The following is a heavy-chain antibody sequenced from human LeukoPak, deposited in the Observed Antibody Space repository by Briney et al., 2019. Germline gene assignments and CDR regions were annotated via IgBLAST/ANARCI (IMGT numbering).Heavy chain of an antibody. CDR3: ARDRRGGGSYDY. CDR2: IISSSSTI. CDR1: GFTFSSYS. D-gene: IGHD1-26*01. Sequence: GGSLRLSCAASGFTFSSYSMNWVRQAPGKGLEWVSYIISSSSTIYYADSVKGRFTISRDNAKNSLYLQMNSLRAEDTAVYYCARDRRGGGSYDYWGQGTLVTVSS. V-gene: IGHV3-48*01. J-gene: IGHJ4*02.